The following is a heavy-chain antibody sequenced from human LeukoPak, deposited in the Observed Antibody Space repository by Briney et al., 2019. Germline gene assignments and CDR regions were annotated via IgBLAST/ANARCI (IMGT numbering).Heavy chain of an antibody. CDR3: ARDDGDAFDI. D-gene: IGHD5-24*01. Sequence: GGCLRLSCATSGFTFSPFWIHWVRQGPGKGLEWVSRIGLDERSTNYADSVKGRFTISRDNAENSLYLQMNSLRAEDTAVYYCARDDGDAFDIWGQGTMVTVSS. J-gene: IGHJ3*02. CDR1: GFTFSPFW. CDR2: IGLDERST. V-gene: IGHV3-74*01.